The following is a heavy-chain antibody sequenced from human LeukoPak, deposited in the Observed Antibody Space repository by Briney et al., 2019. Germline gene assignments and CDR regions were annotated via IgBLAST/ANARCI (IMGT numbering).Heavy chain of an antibody. CDR2: IDYSGST. CDR1: GGSVNSGGYY. J-gene: IGHJ4*02. D-gene: IGHD3-10*01. Sequence: PSETLSLTCTISGGSVNSGGYYWAWIRQPPGKGLEWIGSIDYSGSTYYNPSLKSRVTISVDTSKNQFSLKLSSVTAADAAVYYCARDPHFTMARGLGFDYWGQGALVAVSS. CDR3: ARDPHFTMARGLGFDY. V-gene: IGHV4-39*07.